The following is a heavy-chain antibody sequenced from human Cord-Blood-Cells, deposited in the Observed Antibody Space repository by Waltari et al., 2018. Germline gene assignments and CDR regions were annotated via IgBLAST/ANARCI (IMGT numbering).Heavy chain of an antibody. D-gene: IGHD3-16*01. CDR2: FDPEDGET. CDR3: ATPDVLYDYVWGLFDY. V-gene: IGHV1-24*01. J-gene: IGHJ4*02. CDR1: GYTLTEFS. Sequence: QVQLVQSGAEVKTPGASVKVSCKVSGYTLTEFSMHWVRQAPGKGLEWMGGFDPEDGETIYAQKFQGRVTMTEDTSTDTAYMELSSLRSEDTAVYYCATPDVLYDYVWGLFDYWGQGTLVTVSS.